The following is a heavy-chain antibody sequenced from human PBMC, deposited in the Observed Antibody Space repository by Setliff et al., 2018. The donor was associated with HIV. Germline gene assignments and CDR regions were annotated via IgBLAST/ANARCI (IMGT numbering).Heavy chain of an antibody. CDR1: EFSFSLYT. CDR3: ARGPQAGIVAALPPHNFDH. Sequence: LRLSCAGSEFSFSLYTMNWVRQAPGKGLEWVSSISSSSAYIYYADSVKGRFTISRDNAKDSLYLHMNSLRVEDTAVYYCARGPQAGIVAALPPHNFDHWGQGTLVTVSS. V-gene: IGHV3-21*01. CDR2: ISSSSAYI. J-gene: IGHJ4*02. D-gene: IGHD6-13*01.